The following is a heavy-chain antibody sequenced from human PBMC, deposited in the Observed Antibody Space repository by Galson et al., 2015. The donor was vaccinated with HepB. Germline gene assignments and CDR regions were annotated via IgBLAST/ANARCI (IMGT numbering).Heavy chain of an antibody. V-gene: IGHV2-70*11. CDR2: IDWDDDK. D-gene: IGHD6-19*01. Sequence: PALVKPTQTLTLTCTFSGFSLSTSGMCVSWIRQPPGKALEWLARIDWDDDKYYSTSLKTRLTISKDTSKNQVVLTMTNMDPVDTATYYCARTSTEQWLDPNAFDIWGQGTMVTVSS. CDR3: ARTSTEQWLDPNAFDI. J-gene: IGHJ3*02. CDR1: GFSLSTSGMC.